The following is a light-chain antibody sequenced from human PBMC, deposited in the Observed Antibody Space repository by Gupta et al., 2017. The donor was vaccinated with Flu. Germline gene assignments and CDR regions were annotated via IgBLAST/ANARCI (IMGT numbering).Light chain of an antibody. Sequence: QSVLTQPPSASGTPGQRVTISCSGSSSNIGSNYVYWYQQLPGTAPKPLIYRNNQRPSGVPDRFSGSKSGTSASLAISGLRSEDEADYYCAAWDDSRRGVFGGGTKLTVL. CDR3: AAWDDSRRGV. CDR2: RNN. V-gene: IGLV1-47*01. J-gene: IGLJ3*02. CDR1: SSNIGSNY.